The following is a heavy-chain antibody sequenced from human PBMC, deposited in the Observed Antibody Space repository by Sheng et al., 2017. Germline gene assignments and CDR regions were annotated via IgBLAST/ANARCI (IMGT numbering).Heavy chain of an antibody. Sequence: QVQLVQSGAEVKKPGSSVKVSCKASGGTFSSYTISWVRQAPGQGLEWMGRIIPILGIANYAQKFQGRVTITADKSTSTAYMELSSLRSEDTAVYYCARSGVITMTTVYYNWFDPWGQGTLVTVSS. D-gene: IGHD4-17*01. CDR3: ARSGVITMTTVYYNWFDP. J-gene: IGHJ5*02. CDR1: GGTFSSYT. CDR2: IIPILGIA. V-gene: IGHV1-69*02.